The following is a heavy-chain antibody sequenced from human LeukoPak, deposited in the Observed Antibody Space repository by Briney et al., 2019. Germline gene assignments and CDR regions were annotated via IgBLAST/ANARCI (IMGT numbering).Heavy chain of an antibody. V-gene: IGHV3-30-3*01. CDR2: ISNDGSNK. CDR1: GFTFSSYD. CDR3: ARELPLGRLSMIRDLPYGMDV. Sequence: PGGSLRLSCAASGFTFSSYDMHWVRQAPGKGLEWVALISNDGSNKYYTDSVKGRFTISRDNPKNTLYLEMNTLRAGDTAVFYCARELPLGRLSMIRDLPYGMDVWGQGTTVTVSS. D-gene: IGHD2/OR15-2a*01. J-gene: IGHJ6*02.